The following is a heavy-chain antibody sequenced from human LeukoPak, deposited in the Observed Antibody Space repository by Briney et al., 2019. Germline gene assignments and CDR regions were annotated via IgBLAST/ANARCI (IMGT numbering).Heavy chain of an antibody. CDR2: LTTDGGST. V-gene: IGHV3-23*01. CDR1: GGSISSYY. CDR3: AKSLVRWAFDY. J-gene: IGHJ4*02. D-gene: IGHD4-23*01. Sequence: ETLSLTCTVSGGSISSYYWSWVRQAPGKGLEWVSSLTTDGGSTEYADSVKGRFTISRDNSKNTLYLQMNSLRAEDTALYYCAKSLVRWAFDYWGQGTLVTVSS.